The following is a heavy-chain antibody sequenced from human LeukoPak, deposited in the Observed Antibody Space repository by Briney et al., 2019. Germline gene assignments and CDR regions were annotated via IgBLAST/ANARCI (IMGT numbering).Heavy chain of an antibody. D-gene: IGHD6-13*01. CDR1: GFTFSSYG. J-gene: IGHJ4*02. CDR3: AKDRSSSWPYYFDY. CDR2: ISYDGSNK. Sequence: PGGSLRLSCAASGFTFSSYGMHWVRQAPGKGLEWVAVISYDGSNKYYADSVKGRFTISRDNSKNTLYLQMNSLRAEDTAVYYCAKDRSSSWPYYFDYWGQGTLVTVSS. V-gene: IGHV3-30*18.